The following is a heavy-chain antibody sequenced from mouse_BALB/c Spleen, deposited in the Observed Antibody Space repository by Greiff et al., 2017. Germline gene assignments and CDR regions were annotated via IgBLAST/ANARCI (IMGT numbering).Heavy chain of an antibody. J-gene: IGHJ4*01. V-gene: IGHV1-69*02. CDR3: TITTVVATDAMGY. Sequence: QVQLQQSGAELVKPGASVKLSCKASGYTFTSYWINWVKQRPGQGLEWIGNIYPSDSYTNYNQKFKDKATLTVDKSSSTAYMQLSSPTSEDSAVYYCTITTVVATDAMGYWGQGTSVTVSS. CDR1: GYTFTSYW. CDR2: IYPSDSYT. D-gene: IGHD1-1*01.